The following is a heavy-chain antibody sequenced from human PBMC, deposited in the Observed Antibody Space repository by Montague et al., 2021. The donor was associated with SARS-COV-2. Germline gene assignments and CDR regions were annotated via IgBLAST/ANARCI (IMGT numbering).Heavy chain of an antibody. D-gene: IGHD3-9*01. CDR2: XXWDDDK. CDR1: GFSLSTSGMC. V-gene: IGHV2-70*01. Sequence: PPLVKPTQTLTLTCTFSGFSLSTSGMCVSWIRQPPGKALEWLALXXWDDDKFYSTSLKTRLTISKDTSKNQVVLTMTNMDPVDTATYYCARVRYFDTTFDYWGQGTLVTVSS. CDR3: ARVRYFDTTFDY. J-gene: IGHJ4*02.